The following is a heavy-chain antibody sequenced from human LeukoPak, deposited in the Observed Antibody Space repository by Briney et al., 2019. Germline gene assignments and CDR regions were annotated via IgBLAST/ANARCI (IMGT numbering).Heavy chain of an antibody. V-gene: IGHV4-34*01. CDR3: ARSQVGATPKYYFDY. CDR1: GGSFSGYY. Sequence: SETLSLTCAVYGGSFSGYYWRWLRQPPGKGVEWLGEINHSGSTNYNPSLKSRVTISVDTSKNQFSLKLSSVTAADTAVYYCARSQVGATPKYYFDYWGQGTLVTVSS. CDR2: INHSGST. J-gene: IGHJ4*02. D-gene: IGHD1-26*01.